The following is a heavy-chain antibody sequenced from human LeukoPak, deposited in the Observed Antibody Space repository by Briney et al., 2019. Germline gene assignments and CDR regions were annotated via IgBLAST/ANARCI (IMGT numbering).Heavy chain of an antibody. V-gene: IGHV4-4*02. CDR2: IYHSGNT. CDR3: ARDRGIASTGDTLDY. J-gene: IGHJ4*02. D-gene: IGHD6-13*01. Sequence: PSETLSLTCAVSGASISSSNWWTWVRQPPGKGLEWIGEIYHSGNTNSNPSLKSRVTISVDKSKNHFSLELSSVTAADTAVYYCARDRGIASTGDTLDYWGPGTLSPSLQ. CDR1: GASISSSNW.